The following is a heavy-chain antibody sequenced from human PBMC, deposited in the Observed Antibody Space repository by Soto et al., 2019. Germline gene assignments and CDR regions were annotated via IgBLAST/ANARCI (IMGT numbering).Heavy chain of an antibody. Sequence: TLSLTCTVSGCSISSYYWSWIRQPPGKELEWIGTISHSGDTYYNPSLKSRVTISIDTAKNHLSLILSSVTAADTATYYCTRIYCTTTSCFINGMDVWGQGTTVTVSS. J-gene: IGHJ6*02. CDR3: TRIYCTTTSCFINGMDV. CDR2: ISHSGDT. D-gene: IGHD2-2*01. CDR1: GCSISSYY. V-gene: IGHV4-38-2*02.